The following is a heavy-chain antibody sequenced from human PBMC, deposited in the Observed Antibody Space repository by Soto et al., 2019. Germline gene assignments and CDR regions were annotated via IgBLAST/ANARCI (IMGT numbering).Heavy chain of an antibody. Sequence: SRKVPGPSIRYSDMQWVRQARGQSLEWIGWIVVCCGNTNYAQKFQERVTISWDMSTNTAYMELSSLRSEDTAVNYRARDSPIGSTLSGHDDIDSWG. D-gene: IGHD5-12*01. J-gene: IGHJ5*01. CDR3: ARDSPIGSTLSGHDDIDS. V-gene: IGHV1-58*02. CDR1: GPSIRYSD. CDR2: IVVCCGNT.